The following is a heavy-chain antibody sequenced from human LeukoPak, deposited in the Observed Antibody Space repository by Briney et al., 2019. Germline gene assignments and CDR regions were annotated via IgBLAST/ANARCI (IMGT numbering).Heavy chain of an antibody. Sequence: ASVKVSCKVSGYTLTELSMHWVRQAPGKGLEWMGGFDPEDGETIYAQKFQGRVTMTEDTSTDTAYMELSSLRSEDTAVFYCARGWLAETTVVTPYNYWGQGTLVIVSS. CDR2: FDPEDGET. D-gene: IGHD4-23*01. V-gene: IGHV1-24*01. J-gene: IGHJ4*02. CDR3: ARGWLAETTVVTPYNY. CDR1: GYTLTELS.